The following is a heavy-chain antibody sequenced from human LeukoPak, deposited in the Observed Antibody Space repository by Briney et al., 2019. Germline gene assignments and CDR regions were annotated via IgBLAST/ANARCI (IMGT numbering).Heavy chain of an antibody. D-gene: IGHD3-22*01. CDR1: GYTFTSYG. Sequence: ASVKVSCKASGYTFTSYGISWVRRAPGQGLEWMGWISAYNGNTNYAQKLQGRVTMTTDTSTSTAYMELRSLRSDDTAVYYCARDYRYDSSGYYYAWSAYWGQGTLVTVSS. CDR2: ISAYNGNT. CDR3: ARDYRYDSSGYYYAWSAY. J-gene: IGHJ4*02. V-gene: IGHV1-18*01.